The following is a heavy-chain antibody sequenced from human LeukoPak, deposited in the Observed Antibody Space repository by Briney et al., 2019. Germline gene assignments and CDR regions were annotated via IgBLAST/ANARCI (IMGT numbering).Heavy chain of an antibody. Sequence: PGGSLRLSCAASGFTFSSYWMSWVRQAPGKGLEWVANIKQDGSEKYYVDSVKGRFTISRDNAKNSLYLQMNSLRAEDAAVYYCARDAPRGYSYGPFDYWGQGTLVTVSS. CDR1: GFTFSSYW. CDR3: ARDAPRGYSYGPFDY. CDR2: IKQDGSEK. V-gene: IGHV3-7*01. D-gene: IGHD5-18*01. J-gene: IGHJ4*02.